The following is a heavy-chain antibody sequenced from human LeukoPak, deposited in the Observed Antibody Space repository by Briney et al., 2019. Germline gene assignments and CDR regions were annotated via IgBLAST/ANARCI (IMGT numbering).Heavy chain of an antibody. CDR3: ASPNIVVVPAAYTYDI. J-gene: IGHJ3*02. V-gene: IGHV4-39*01. Sequence: KPSETLSLTCTVSGGSISSSSYYWGWIRQPPGKGLEWIGSIYYSGSTYYNPSLKSRVTISVDTSKNLFSLKLSSVTAADTAVYYCASPNIVVVPAAYTYDIWGQGTMVTVSS. CDR1: GGSISSSSYY. CDR2: IYYSGST. D-gene: IGHD2-2*01.